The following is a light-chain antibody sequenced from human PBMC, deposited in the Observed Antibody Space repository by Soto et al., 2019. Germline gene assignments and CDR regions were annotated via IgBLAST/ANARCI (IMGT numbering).Light chain of an antibody. CDR2: AAS. Sequence: DIQMTQSPSTLSASVGDRVTITCRASQSISTYLNWYQQKLGKAPTLLIYAASSLQSGVPSRFRGGGSGTDFTLTISSLQPEDFATYFCQQCYASPRTFGQGTKV. CDR1: QSISTY. V-gene: IGKV1-39*01. CDR3: QQCYASPRT. J-gene: IGKJ1*01.